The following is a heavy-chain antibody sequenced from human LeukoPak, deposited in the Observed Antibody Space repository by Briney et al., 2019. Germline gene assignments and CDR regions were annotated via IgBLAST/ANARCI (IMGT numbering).Heavy chain of an antibody. CDR1: GYTFTSYA. D-gene: IGHD4-11*01. CDR2: INTNTGNP. CDR3: TRGGHYSDYATDY. V-gene: IGHV7-4-1*02. Sequence: ASVKVSCKASGYTFTSYAINWARQAPGQGLEWMGWINTNTGNPTYAQGFTGRFVFSLDTSVSTAYLQINSLKTEDTAVYYCTRGGHYSDYATDYWGQGTLVTVSS. J-gene: IGHJ4*02.